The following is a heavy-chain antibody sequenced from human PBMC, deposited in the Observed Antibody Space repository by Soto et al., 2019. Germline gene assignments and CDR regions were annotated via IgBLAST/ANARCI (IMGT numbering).Heavy chain of an antibody. D-gene: IGHD6-19*01. CDR1: GDTFSNYG. CDR2: IIPLLGTA. CDR3: ARSSGWQDDYYHGMDV. Sequence: QVQLVQSGAEVKKPGSSVKVSCKASGDTFSNYGIIWVRQAPGQGLEWMGGIIPLLGTASFAQKFQGRLTIAAEEATRTAYMELSSMSPEDRAVYYCARSSGWQDDYYHGMDVWGQGTMGTVSS. J-gene: IGHJ6*02. V-gene: IGHV1-69*13.